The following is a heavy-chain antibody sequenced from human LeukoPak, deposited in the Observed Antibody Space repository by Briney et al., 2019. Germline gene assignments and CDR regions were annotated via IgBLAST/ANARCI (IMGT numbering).Heavy chain of an antibody. Sequence: SETLSLTCAVYGGSFSGYYWSWIRQPPGKGLEWIGEINHSGSTNYNPSLKSRVTISVDTSKNQFSLKLSSVTAADTAVYYCATLRGCSSTSCSVYYYYGMDVWGQGTTVTASS. V-gene: IGHV4-34*01. CDR2: INHSGST. CDR3: ATLRGCSSTSCSVYYYYGMDV. D-gene: IGHD2-2*01. CDR1: GGSFSGYY. J-gene: IGHJ6*02.